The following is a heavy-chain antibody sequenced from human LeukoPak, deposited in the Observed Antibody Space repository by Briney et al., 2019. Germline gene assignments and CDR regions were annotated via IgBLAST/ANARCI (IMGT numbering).Heavy chain of an antibody. Sequence: PGGSLRLSCTASGFTFGDYAMSWFRQAPGKGLEWVGFIRSKAYGGTTEYAASVKGRFTISRDDSKSIAYLQMNSLKTEDTAVYYCTRDQDVVVTAPDLDYWGQGTLVTVSS. CDR1: GFTFGDYA. CDR2: IRSKAYGGTT. D-gene: IGHD2-21*02. CDR3: TRDQDVVVTAPDLDY. J-gene: IGHJ4*02. V-gene: IGHV3-49*03.